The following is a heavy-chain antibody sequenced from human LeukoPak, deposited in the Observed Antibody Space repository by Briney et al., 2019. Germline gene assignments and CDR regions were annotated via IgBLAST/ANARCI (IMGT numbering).Heavy chain of an antibody. Sequence: PSETLSLTCNASGGSISSHYWSWIRQPPGQGLEWIGYIYYSGSTNYNPSLQSRVTISVDTSKNQFSLKLSSVTAADTAVYYCATYNWNYLSAFDIWGQGTMVTVSS. D-gene: IGHD1-7*01. CDR2: IYYSGST. CDR1: GGSISSHY. V-gene: IGHV4-59*11. CDR3: ATYNWNYLSAFDI. J-gene: IGHJ3*02.